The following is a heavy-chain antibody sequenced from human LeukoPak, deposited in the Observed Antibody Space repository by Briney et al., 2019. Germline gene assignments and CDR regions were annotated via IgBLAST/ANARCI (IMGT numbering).Heavy chain of an antibody. V-gene: IGHV3-66*01. CDR1: GFSVLSNY. CDR2: IYSGGTT. J-gene: IGHJ4*02. D-gene: IGHD2-15*01. Sequence: GGSLRLSCAACGFSVLSNYMSWVRQAPGKGLEWVSVIYSGGTTYYADSVKGRFTISRDTSKNTIYLQMNSLRAEDTAVYYCAIEGGGTWGVSFTCWDQGTLVTVSS. CDR3: AIEGGGTWGVSFTC.